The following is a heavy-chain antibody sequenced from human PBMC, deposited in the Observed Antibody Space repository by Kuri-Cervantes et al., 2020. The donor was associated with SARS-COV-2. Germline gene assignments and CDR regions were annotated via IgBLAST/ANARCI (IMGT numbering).Heavy chain of an antibody. Sequence: GGSLRLSCAASGFTFSSYWMSWVRQAPGKGLEWVANIKQDGSEKYYVDSVKGRFTISRDNAKNSLYLQMNSLRAEDTAVYYCARTTYGSGSYWDDAFDIWGQGTMVTVSS. CDR3: ARTTYGSGSYWDDAFDI. J-gene: IGHJ3*02. CDR2: IKQDGSEK. CDR1: GFTFSSYW. D-gene: IGHD3-10*01. V-gene: IGHV3-7*01.